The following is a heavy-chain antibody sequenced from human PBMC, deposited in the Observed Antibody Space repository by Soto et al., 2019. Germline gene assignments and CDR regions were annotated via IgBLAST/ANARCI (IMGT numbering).Heavy chain of an antibody. Sequence: GASVKVSCKAFGYTFNDYYIHWVRQAPGQGLEWMGWIIPKSGGTIYAQKFQGWVTMTRDTSISTAYLEVSRLKSDDTAVYFCAREEGRMWTGSLLYWGQGTLVTVSS. J-gene: IGHJ4*02. CDR1: GYTFNDYY. D-gene: IGHD3-10*01. V-gene: IGHV1-2*04. CDR3: AREEGRMWTGSLLY. CDR2: IIPKSGGT.